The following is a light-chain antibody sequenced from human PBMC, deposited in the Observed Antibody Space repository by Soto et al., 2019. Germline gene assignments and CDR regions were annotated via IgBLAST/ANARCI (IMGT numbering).Light chain of an antibody. J-gene: IGKJ2*01. Sequence: EIVLTQSPATLSLSPGERATLSCRASQSVSSYLAWYQQKPGQAPRLLIYDASNRATGIPARFSGSGSVTDFTLTISSLEPEDFAVYCCQQYYSTPQTFGQGTKLEIK. CDR1: QSVSSY. V-gene: IGKV3-11*01. CDR2: DAS. CDR3: QQYYSTPQT.